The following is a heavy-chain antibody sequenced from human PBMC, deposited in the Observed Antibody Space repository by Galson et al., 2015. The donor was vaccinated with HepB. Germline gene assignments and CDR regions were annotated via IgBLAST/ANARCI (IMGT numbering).Heavy chain of an antibody. J-gene: IGHJ6*02. CDR2: ISTSSDYT. CDR3: AREGSSGWYEALSMDV. D-gene: IGHD6-19*01. Sequence: SLRLSCAASGFRFSDYYMAWIRQAPGKGLEWISYISTSSDYTNYADSVKGRFTISRDNVKNSLYLQMNSLRAEDTAVYYCAREGSSGWYEALSMDVWGQGTTVTVSS. CDR1: GFRFSDYY. V-gene: IGHV3-11*06.